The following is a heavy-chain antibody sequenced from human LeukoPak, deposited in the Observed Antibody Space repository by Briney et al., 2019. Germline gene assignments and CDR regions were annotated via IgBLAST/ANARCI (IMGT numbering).Heavy chain of an antibody. CDR2: IPYDGSNE. CDR1: GFTFSSYV. V-gene: IGHV3-30*04. Sequence: PGRSLRLSCAASGFTFSSYVMHWVRQAPGKGLEWVAIIPYDGSNEYYADSVKGRFTISRDNSKNTLYLQMNNLRAEDTAVYYCAKTRGSGPFDYWGQGTLVTVSS. D-gene: IGHD3-10*01. J-gene: IGHJ4*02. CDR3: AKTRGSGPFDY.